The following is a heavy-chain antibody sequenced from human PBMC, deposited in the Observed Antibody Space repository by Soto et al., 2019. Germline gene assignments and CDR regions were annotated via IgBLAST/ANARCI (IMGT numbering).Heavy chain of an antibody. CDR2: INHSGST. Sequence: SETLSLTCAVYGGSFSGYYWSWIRQPPGKGLEWIGEINHSGSTNYNPSLKSRVTISVDTSKNQFSLKLSSVTAADTAVYYCARGLYYDYVWGSYRHANWFDPWGQGTLVTVSS. CDR3: ARGLYYDYVWGSYRHANWFDP. CDR1: GGSFSGYY. J-gene: IGHJ5*02. D-gene: IGHD3-16*02. V-gene: IGHV4-34*01.